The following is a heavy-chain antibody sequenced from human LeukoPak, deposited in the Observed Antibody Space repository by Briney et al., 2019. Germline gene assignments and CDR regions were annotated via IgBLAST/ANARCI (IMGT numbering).Heavy chain of an antibody. CDR3: AREVSDYGGNWFDP. J-gene: IGHJ5*02. V-gene: IGHV4-34*11. CDR1: GGSFSGYY. Sequence: SETLSLTCAVYGGSFSGYYWSWIRQPPGKGLEWIGYIYYSGGTNYNPSLKSRVTISIDTSKNQFSLKLNSVTAADTAVYYCAREVSDYGGNWFDPWGQGTLVTVSS. D-gene: IGHD4/OR15-4a*01. CDR2: IYYSGGT.